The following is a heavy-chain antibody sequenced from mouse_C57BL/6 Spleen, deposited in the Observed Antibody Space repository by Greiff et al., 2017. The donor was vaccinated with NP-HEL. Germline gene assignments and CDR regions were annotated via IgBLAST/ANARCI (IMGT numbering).Heavy chain of an antibody. Sequence: EVQLVESGPGMVKPSQSLSLTCTVTGYSITSGYDWHWIRHFPGNKLEWMGYISYSGSTNYNPSLKSRISITHDTSKNHFFLKLNSVTTEDTATYYCARADDYDDAAWFAYWGQGTLVTVSA. J-gene: IGHJ3*01. CDR2: ISYSGST. V-gene: IGHV3-1*01. D-gene: IGHD2-4*01. CDR3: ARADDYDDAAWFAY. CDR1: GYSITSGYD.